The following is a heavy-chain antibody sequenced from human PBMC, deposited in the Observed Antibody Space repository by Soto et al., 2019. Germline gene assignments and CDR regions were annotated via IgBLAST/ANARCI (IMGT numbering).Heavy chain of an antibody. CDR1: GGSISSTKR. Sequence: QVQLQESGPGLVKPSGTLSLTCAVSGGSISSTKRWSWVRQSPGKGLEWIGEIYHSGSTNYNPSRKSRVSISLDXXKNQFSLKLSSVPAADTAVYYCAKVWDFSSGWIDCWGQGTLVTVSS. CDR2: IYHSGST. J-gene: IGHJ4*02. V-gene: IGHV4-4*02. CDR3: AKVWDFSSGWIDC. D-gene: IGHD6-19*01.